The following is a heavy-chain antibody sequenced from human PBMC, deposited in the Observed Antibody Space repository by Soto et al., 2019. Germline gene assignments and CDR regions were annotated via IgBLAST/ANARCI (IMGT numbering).Heavy chain of an antibody. J-gene: IGHJ4*02. CDR2: VYHTGRT. Sequence: SATLSLTCTVSGGAFKSGSYSWSWIRQPPGKGLGWIGYVYHTGRTSYNPSLKSRVSISMDTSKNQFSLNLDSVTAADTAVYFCARDFAYFDSWGQGTLVTVSS. CDR3: ARDFAYFDS. V-gene: IGHV4-61*01. D-gene: IGHD3-3*01. CDR1: GGAFKSGSYS.